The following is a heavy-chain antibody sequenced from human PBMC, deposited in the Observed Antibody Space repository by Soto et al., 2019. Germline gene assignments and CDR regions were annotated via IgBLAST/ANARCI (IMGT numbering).Heavy chain of an antibody. D-gene: IGHD1-26*01. CDR2: IIPIFGTA. J-gene: IGHJ3*02. Sequence: QVQLVQSGAEVKKPGSSVKVSCKASGGTFSSYAISWVRQAPGQGLEWMGGIIPIFGTANYAQKFQGRVTITADESTSTAYMELSSLRSGDTAVYYCARALVGATFKGYAFDIWGQGTMVTVSS. CDR1: GGTFSSYA. V-gene: IGHV1-69*01. CDR3: ARALVGATFKGYAFDI.